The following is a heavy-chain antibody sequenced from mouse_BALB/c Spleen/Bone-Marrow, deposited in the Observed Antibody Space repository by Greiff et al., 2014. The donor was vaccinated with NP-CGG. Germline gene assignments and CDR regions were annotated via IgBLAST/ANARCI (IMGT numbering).Heavy chain of an antibody. CDR3: AVYYYGSSLFAY. CDR2: IDPSNGNT. J-gene: IGHJ3*01. CDR1: GFDIKDTY. V-gene: IGHV14-3*02. Sequence: VQLQQSGAELVKPGASVKSSCTASGFDIKDTYMHWVKQRPEQGLEWIGRIDPSNGNTKYDPKFQGKATITADTSSNTAYLQLSSLTSEDTAVYYCAVYYYGSSLFAYWGQGTLVTVSA. D-gene: IGHD1-1*01.